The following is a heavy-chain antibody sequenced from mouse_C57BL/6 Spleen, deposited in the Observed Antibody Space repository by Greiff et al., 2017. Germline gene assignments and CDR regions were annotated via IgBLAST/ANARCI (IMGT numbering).Heavy chain of an antibody. CDR2: ISPSSGYT. J-gene: IGHJ4*01. CDR1: GYTFTSYW. CDR3: ARPGTTVVYYYAMDY. V-gene: IGHV1-7*01. D-gene: IGHD1-1*01. Sequence: QVQLKESGAELAKPGASLKLSCKASGYTFTSYWMHWVQQRPGQGLEWIGYISPSSGYTKYNQKFKDKATLTADKSSSTAYMQLSSLTYEDSAVYYCARPGTTVVYYYAMDYWGQGTSVTVSS.